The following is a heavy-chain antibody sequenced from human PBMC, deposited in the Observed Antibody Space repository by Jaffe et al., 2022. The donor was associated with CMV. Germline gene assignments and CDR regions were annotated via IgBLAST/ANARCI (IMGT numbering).Heavy chain of an antibody. J-gene: IGHJ4*02. CDR3: ARHRRYSSGWYILDY. CDR2: IYYSGST. CDR1: GGSISSSSYY. D-gene: IGHD6-19*01. V-gene: IGHV4-39*01. Sequence: QLQLQESGPGLVKPSETLSLTCTVSGGSISSSSYYWGWIRQPPGKGLEWIGSIYYSGSTYYNPSLKSRVTISVDTSKNQFSLKLSSVTAADTAVYYCARHRRYSSGWYILDYWGQGTLVTVSS.